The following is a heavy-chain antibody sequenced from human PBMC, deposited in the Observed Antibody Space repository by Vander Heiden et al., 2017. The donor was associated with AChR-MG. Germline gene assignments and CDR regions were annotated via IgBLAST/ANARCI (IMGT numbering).Heavy chain of an antibody. CDR3: AKDITRTVTTLGAFDI. Sequence: EVQLVESGGGLVQPGRSLRLSCAASGLTFVAYAMHGVRQAPGKGLEWVSGISWNSGSIGYADSVKGRFTISRDNAKNSLYLQMNSLRAEDTALYYCAKDITRTVTTLGAFDIWGQGTMVTVSS. J-gene: IGHJ3*02. D-gene: IGHD4-17*01. CDR2: ISWNSGSI. V-gene: IGHV3-9*01. CDR1: GLTFVAYA.